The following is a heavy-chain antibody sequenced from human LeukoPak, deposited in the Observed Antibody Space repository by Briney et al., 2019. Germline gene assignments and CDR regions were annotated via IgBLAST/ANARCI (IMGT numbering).Heavy chain of an antibody. CDR2: IYYSGST. CDR3: ARDINLGGIDY. D-gene: IGHD1-14*01. CDR1: GGSISSYY. V-gene: IGHV4-59*01. Sequence: SETLSLTCTVSGGSISSYYWSWLRQPPGKGLEWIGYIYYSGSTNYNPSLKSRVTISVDTSKNQFSLKLSSVTAADTAVYYCARDINLGGIDYWGQGTLVTVSS. J-gene: IGHJ4*02.